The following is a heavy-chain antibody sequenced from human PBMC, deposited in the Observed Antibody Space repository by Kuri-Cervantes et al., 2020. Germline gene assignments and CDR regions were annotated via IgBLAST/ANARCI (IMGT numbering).Heavy chain of an antibody. CDR1: GFIFSSYS. J-gene: IGHJ2*01. CDR3: TKALGWYFDL. Sequence: GESLKISCAASGFIFSSYSMNWVRQAPGKGLEWVAAISSSSSHIYYGDSVKGRFTTSRDNAKNSLFLQMNSLRAEDTAVYYCTKALGWYFDLWGRGTVVTVSS. V-gene: IGHV3-21*01. CDR2: ISSSSSHI.